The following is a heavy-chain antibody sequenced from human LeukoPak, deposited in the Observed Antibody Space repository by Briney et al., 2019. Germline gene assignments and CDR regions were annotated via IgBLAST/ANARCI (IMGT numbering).Heavy chain of an antibody. D-gene: IGHD6-13*01. CDR1: GFTFSSYA. CDR3: ARYLGSMSDIAAFDY. V-gene: IGHV3-23*01. Sequence: PGGSLRLSCAASGFTFSSYAMSWVRQAPGKGLEWVLGISAGGGSTYYADSVKGRFTVSRDNSKNTLYLKMDSLRAEDTAVYHCARYLGSMSDIAAFDYWGQGTLVTVSS. J-gene: IGHJ4*02. CDR2: ISAGGGST.